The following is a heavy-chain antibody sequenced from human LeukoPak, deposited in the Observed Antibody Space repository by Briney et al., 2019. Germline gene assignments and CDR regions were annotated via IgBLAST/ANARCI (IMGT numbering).Heavy chain of an antibody. Sequence: PGGSLRLSCAASRFSFSSYGMHWVRQAPGAGLEWVSVISADGETKHYGDSVKGRFTVSRDNSKNTLYLQMNSLTAEDTAVYYCAAYWDGDGDAFDIWGQGTMVTVSS. CDR3: AAYWDGDGDAFDI. CDR1: RFSFSSYG. V-gene: IGHV3-30*03. J-gene: IGHJ3*02. CDR2: ISADGETK. D-gene: IGHD4-17*01.